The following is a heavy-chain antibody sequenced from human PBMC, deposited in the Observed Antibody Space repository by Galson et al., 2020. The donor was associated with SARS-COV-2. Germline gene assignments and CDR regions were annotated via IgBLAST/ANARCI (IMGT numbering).Heavy chain of an antibody. CDR3: AIVKGPDCSSTSCYWYYYYYYMDV. CDR1: GYSISSGYY. D-gene: IGHD2-2*01. J-gene: IGHJ6*03. Sequence: SETLSLTCTVSGYSISSGYYWGWIRQPPGKGLEWIGSIYHSGSTYYNPSLKSRVTISVDTSKNQFSLKLSSVTAADTAVYYCAIVKGPDCSSTSCYWYYYYYYMDVWGKGTTVTVSS. V-gene: IGHV4-38-2*02. CDR2: IYHSGST.